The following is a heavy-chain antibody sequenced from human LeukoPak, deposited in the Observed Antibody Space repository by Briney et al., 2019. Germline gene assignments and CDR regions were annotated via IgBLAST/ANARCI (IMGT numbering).Heavy chain of an antibody. V-gene: IGHV3-7*01. CDR1: GFTFSNYW. Sequence: PGGSLRLSCAASGFTFSNYWMSWVRQAPGEGLEWVANINQGGSGKYYLDSVKGRFSISRDNAKNSLFLQMDSLRADDTAVYYCARDRKSSAGSDFCGPGTRVTVSS. CDR3: ARDRKSSAGSDF. J-gene: IGHJ4*02. D-gene: IGHD6-13*01. CDR2: INQGGSGK.